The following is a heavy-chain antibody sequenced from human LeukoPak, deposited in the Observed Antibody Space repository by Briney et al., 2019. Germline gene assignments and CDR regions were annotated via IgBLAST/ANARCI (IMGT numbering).Heavy chain of an antibody. J-gene: IGHJ4*02. D-gene: IGHD3-22*01. CDR2: IRYDGSNK. CDR1: GFTFSSYG. V-gene: IGHV3-30*02. CDR3: ARVSYYDSSGYSHFDY. Sequence: GGSLRLSCAASGFTFSSYGMHWVRQAPGKGLEWVAFIRYDGSNKYYADSVKGRFTISRDNSRNTLYLQMNSLRAEDTAVYYCARVSYYDSSGYSHFDYWGQGTLVTVSS.